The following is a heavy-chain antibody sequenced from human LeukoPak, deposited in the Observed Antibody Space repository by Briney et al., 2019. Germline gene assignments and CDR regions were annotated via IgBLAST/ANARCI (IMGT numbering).Heavy chain of an antibody. D-gene: IGHD3-22*01. J-gene: IGHJ4*02. CDR1: GYTLTELS. CDR2: FDPEDGET. CDR3: ATDGLYYYDSSGYYY. V-gene: IGHV1-24*01. Sequence: GASVKVSCKVSGYTLTELSMHWVRQAPGKGLEWMGGFDPEDGETIYAQKFQGRVTMTEDTSTDTAYMELSSLRSEDTAVYYCATDGLYYYDSSGYYYWGQGTLVTVSS.